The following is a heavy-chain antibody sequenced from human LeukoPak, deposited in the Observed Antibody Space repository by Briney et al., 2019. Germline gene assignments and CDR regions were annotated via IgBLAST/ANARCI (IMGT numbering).Heavy chain of an antibody. CDR2: IGFVESKK. Sequence: SGGSLRLSCAASGFTFSSYGMHWVRQAPGKGLQWVAFIGFVESKKYYAGFVRGRFTISRDNSKNTVYLQMNSLRADDTAVYYCAKVLPDWNYDYWGQGTLVTVSS. CDR3: AKVLPDWNYDY. D-gene: IGHD1-7*01. CDR1: GFTFSSYG. J-gene: IGHJ4*02. V-gene: IGHV3-30*02.